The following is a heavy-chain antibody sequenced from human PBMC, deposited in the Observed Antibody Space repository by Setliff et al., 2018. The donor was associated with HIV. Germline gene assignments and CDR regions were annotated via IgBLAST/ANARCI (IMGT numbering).Heavy chain of an antibody. Sequence: GESLKISCVASGFNIRNYWMHWVRQLPGKVLVWVSRVNSEGFKTNYADSVRGRFTISRDNGKNTLFLQMNSLRADDTGVYFCARDASDTYTYDDDDLDVWGQGTVVTVSS. D-gene: IGHD2-2*02. J-gene: IGHJ3*01. CDR1: GFNIRNYW. V-gene: IGHV3-74*01. CDR3: ARDASDTYTYDDDDLDV. CDR2: VNSEGFKT.